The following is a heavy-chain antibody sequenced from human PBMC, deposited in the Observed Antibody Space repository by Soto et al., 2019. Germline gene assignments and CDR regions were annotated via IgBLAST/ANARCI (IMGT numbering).Heavy chain of an antibody. Sequence: ASVKVSCKASGYTFTGYYMHWVRQAPGQGLEWMGWINLNSGGTNYAQKFQGRVTMTRDTSISTAYMELSRLRSDDTAVYYCASSRWSGPTMGAFDIWGQGTMVTVSS. CDR2: INLNSGGT. CDR3: ASSRWSGPTMGAFDI. CDR1: GYTFTGYY. V-gene: IGHV1-2*02. J-gene: IGHJ3*02. D-gene: IGHD3-3*01.